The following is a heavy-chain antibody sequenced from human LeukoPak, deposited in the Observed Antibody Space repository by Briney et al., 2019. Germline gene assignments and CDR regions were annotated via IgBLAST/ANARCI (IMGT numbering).Heavy chain of an antibody. CDR1: GYTLTELS. D-gene: IGHD3-3*01. J-gene: IGHJ5*02. CDR2: FDPEDGET. V-gene: IGHV1-24*01. Sequence: ASVKVSYKVSGYTLTELSMHWVRQAPGKGLEWMGGFDPEDGETIYAQKFQGRVTMTEDTSTDTAYMELSSLRSEDTAVYYCAAAYTIFGVVTPTTNWFDPWGQGTLVTVSS. CDR3: AAAYTIFGVVTPTTNWFDP.